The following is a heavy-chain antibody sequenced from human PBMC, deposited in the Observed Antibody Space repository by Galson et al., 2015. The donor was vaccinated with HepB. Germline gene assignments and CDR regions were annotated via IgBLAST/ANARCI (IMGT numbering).Heavy chain of an antibody. J-gene: IGHJ4*02. D-gene: IGHD3-22*01. V-gene: IGHV1-18*01. CDR3: AREPTYDGSGFSLRNFDY. CDR1: GYTFTSYG. Sequence: SVKVSCKASGYTFTSYGISWVRQAPGQGLEWMGWISAYNGNTNFAQKLQGRVTMTTDTSTSTAYMELRSLRSDDTAVYYCAREPTYDGSGFSLRNFDYWGQGALVTVSS. CDR2: ISAYNGNT.